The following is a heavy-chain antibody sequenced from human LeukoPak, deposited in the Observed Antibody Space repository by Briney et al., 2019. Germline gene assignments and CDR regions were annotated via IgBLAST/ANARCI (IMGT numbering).Heavy chain of an antibody. CDR3: AKEYYDILAPYYFDY. D-gene: IGHD3-9*01. Sequence: GGSLRLSCAASGFTFSSYAMSWVRQAPGKGLEWVSAISGSGGSTYYADSVKGRFTISRDKSKNTLYLQMNSLRAEDTAVYYCAKEYYDILAPYYFDYWGQGTLVTVSS. J-gene: IGHJ4*02. V-gene: IGHV3-23*01. CDR1: GFTFSSYA. CDR2: ISGSGGST.